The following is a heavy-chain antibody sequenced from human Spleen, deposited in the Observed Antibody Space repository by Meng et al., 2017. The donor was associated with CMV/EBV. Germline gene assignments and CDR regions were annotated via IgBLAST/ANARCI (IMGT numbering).Heavy chain of an antibody. CDR3: ARRRITMVRGVGGWFDP. D-gene: IGHD3-10*01. CDR2: INHSGST. V-gene: IGHV4-34*01. J-gene: IGHJ5*02. Sequence: SETLSLTCAVYGGSFSGYYWSWIRQPPGKGLEWIGEINHSGSTNYNPSLKSRVTISVDTSKNQFSLKLSSVTAADTAVYYCARRRITMVRGVGGWFDPWGQGTLVTVSS. CDR1: GGSFSGYY.